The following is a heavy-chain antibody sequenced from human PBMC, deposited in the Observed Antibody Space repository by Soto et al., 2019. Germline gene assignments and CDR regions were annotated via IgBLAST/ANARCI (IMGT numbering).Heavy chain of an antibody. J-gene: IGHJ4*02. Sequence: QVQLVQSGPEVRRPGSSVKVSCEASGGSFSNSAIAWVRQAPGQGLEWLGMIIPIFTTTNYAQKFKDRLTITADGSTSTAYMELSGLKSEDTAVYFCARPSGLLGQFSALVDYWGQGTLVTVSS. V-gene: IGHV1-69*18. D-gene: IGHD6-6*01. CDR3: ARPSGLLGQFSALVDY. CDR2: IIPIFTTT. CDR1: GGSFSNSA.